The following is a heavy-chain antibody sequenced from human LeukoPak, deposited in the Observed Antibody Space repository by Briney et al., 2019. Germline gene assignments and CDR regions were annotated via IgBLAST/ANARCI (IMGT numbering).Heavy chain of an antibody. CDR1: GASISSGSNS. J-gene: IGHJ4*02. CDR3: ARSHYYGSGSYRIQFDY. V-gene: IGHV4-39*07. D-gene: IGHD3-10*01. CDR2: INHSGST. Sequence: PSETLSLTCSVSGASISSGSNSWGWLRQPPGKGLEWIGEINHSGSTNYNPSLKSRVTISVDTSKNQFSLKLSSVTAADTAVYYCARSHYYGSGSYRIQFDYWGQGTLVTVSS.